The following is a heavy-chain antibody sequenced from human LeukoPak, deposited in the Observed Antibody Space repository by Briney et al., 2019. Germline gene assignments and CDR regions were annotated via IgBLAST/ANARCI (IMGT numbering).Heavy chain of an antibody. J-gene: IGHJ4*02. D-gene: IGHD6-19*01. V-gene: IGHV3-21*01. Sequence: GGSLRLSCAASGFTFSSYSMNWVRQAPGKGLEWVSSISSSSSYIYYADSVKGRFTISRDNAKNSLYLQMNSLRAEDTAVYYCARDERNSSGWYGFDYWGQGTLVTASS. CDR1: GFTFSSYS. CDR2: ISSSSSYI. CDR3: ARDERNSSGWYGFDY.